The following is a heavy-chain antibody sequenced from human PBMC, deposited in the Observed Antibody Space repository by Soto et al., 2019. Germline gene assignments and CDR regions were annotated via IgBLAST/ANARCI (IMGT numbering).Heavy chain of an antibody. Sequence: TLSLTCTVSGGSISSYYWSWIRQPAGKGLEWIGRIYTSGSTNYNPSLKSRVTMSVDTSKNQFSLKLSSVTAADTAVYYCARDQGQAAGTVYYYYGMDVWGQGTTVTVSS. CDR3: ARDQGQAAGTVYYYYGMDV. J-gene: IGHJ6*02. CDR2: IYTSGST. V-gene: IGHV4-4*07. CDR1: GGSISSYY. D-gene: IGHD6-13*01.